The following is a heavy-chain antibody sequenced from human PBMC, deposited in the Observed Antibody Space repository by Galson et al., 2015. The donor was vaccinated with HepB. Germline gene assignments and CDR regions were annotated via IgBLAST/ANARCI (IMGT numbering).Heavy chain of an antibody. CDR2: ISSSSSYI. CDR1: GFTFSSYS. CDR3: ARYYDILTGSYYFDY. Sequence: SLRLSCAASGFTFSSYSMNWVRQAPGKGLEWVSSISSSSSYIYYADSVKGRFTISRDNAKNSLYLQMNSLRAEDTAVYYCARYYDILTGSYYFDYWGQGTLVTVSS. J-gene: IGHJ4*02. D-gene: IGHD3-9*01. V-gene: IGHV3-21*01.